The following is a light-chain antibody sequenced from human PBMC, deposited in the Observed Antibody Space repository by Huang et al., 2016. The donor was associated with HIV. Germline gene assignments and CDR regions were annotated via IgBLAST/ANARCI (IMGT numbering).Light chain of an antibody. CDR2: YVC. V-gene: IGKV2-30*01. CDR1: RSLEYSDGNTY. CDR3: MQGTHWPPYT. Sequence: DVVLNQSPLSLPVTLGQSASISCRSSRSLEYSDGNTYLSWFHQRPGQSPSRLIYYVCKRDSGVPGRVSGSGSGTDITLKISRVEAENVGIYYCMQGTHWPPYTFGQGTKLEI. J-gene: IGKJ2*01.